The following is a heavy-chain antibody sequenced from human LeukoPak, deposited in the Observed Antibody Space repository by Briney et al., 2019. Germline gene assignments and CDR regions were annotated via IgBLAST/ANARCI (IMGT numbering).Heavy chain of an antibody. CDR1: GFTFSSYA. CDR3: ARRAGDYSHPYDY. Sequence: GGSLRLSCAASGFTFSSYAMSWVRQAPGKGLEWVSAISGSGGSTYYADSVKGRFTISRDNSRNTLYLQMNSLRAEDTAVYYCARRAGDYSHPYDYWGQGTLVTVSS. V-gene: IGHV3-23*01. D-gene: IGHD3-22*01. CDR2: ISGSGGST. J-gene: IGHJ4*02.